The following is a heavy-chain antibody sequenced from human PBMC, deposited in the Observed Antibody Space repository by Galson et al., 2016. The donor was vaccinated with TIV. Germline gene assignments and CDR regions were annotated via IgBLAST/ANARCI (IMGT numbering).Heavy chain of an antibody. J-gene: IGHJ5*02. CDR1: GGSISSTSFY. V-gene: IGHV4-39*01. Sequence: SETLSLTCTVSGGSISSTSFYWGWIRQPPGKGLEWIGSIYYSGRTYYNLSLKSRVTISVDTAKKQFSLKLSSVTAADTAVYYCARHKIPASHYYDSSGYYYVWVDPWGQGTLVTVSS. CDR3: ARHKIPASHYYDSSGYYYVWVDP. CDR2: IYYSGRT. D-gene: IGHD3-22*01.